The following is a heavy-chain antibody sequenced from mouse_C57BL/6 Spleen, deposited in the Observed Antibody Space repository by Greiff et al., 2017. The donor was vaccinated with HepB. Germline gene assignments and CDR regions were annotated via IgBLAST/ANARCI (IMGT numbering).Heavy chain of an antibody. V-gene: IGHV1-52*01. D-gene: IGHD1-1*01. Sequence: QVQLQQSGAELVRPGSSVKLSCKASGYTFTSYWMHWVKQRPIQGLEWIGNIDPSDSETHYNQKFKDKATLTVDKSSSTAYMQLSSLTSEDSAVYYCARSNYYGSSTGDWFAYWGQGTLVTVSA. CDR1: GYTFTSYW. CDR3: ARSNYYGSSTGDWFAY. CDR2: IDPSDSET. J-gene: IGHJ3*01.